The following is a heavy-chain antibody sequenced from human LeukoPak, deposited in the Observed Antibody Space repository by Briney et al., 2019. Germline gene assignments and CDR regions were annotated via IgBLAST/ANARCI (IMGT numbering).Heavy chain of an antibody. CDR3: AKVFRDGYNYPFDY. D-gene: IGHD5-24*01. J-gene: IGHJ4*02. CDR2: IGSSGGST. CDR1: GFTFSDYY. V-gene: IGHV3-23*01. Sequence: HPGGSLRLSCAASGFTFSDYYMNWVRQAPGKGLEWVSTIGSSGGSTYYADSVKGRFTISRDNSKNTLYLQMNSLRAEDTAVYYCAKVFRDGYNYPFDYWGQGTLVTVSS.